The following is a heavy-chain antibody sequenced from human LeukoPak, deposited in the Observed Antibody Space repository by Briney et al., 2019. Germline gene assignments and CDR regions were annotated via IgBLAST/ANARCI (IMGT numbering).Heavy chain of an antibody. CDR1: GFTFSNAW. V-gene: IGHV3-15*01. J-gene: IGHJ4*02. Sequence: PGGSLGLSCAASGFTFSNAWMSWVRQAPGKGLEWVGRIKSKSDGGTTDYAAPVKGRFAISRDDSKNTLYLQMNSLKTEDTAVYYCTTGWTGSYYALLLHYWGQGTLVTVSS. CDR3: TTGWTGSYYALLLHY. CDR2: IKSKSDGGTT. D-gene: IGHD1-26*01.